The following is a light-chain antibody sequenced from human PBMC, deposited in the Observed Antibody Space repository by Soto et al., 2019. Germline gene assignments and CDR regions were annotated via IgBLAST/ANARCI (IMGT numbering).Light chain of an antibody. CDR1: QSVLSSSNNKNY. V-gene: IGKV4-1*01. CDR3: QQYYGTPIT. CDR2: WAS. Sequence: DIVMTQSPDSLAVSLGERATINCKSSQSVLSSSNNKNYLAWFQHKPGQPPRMLISWASPRESGVPDRFSGSGSGTDFSLTISSLQSEDVAVYYCQQYYGTPITFGQGTRLEIK. J-gene: IGKJ5*01.